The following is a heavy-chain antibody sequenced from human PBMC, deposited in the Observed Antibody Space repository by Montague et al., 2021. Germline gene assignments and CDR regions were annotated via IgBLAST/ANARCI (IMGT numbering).Heavy chain of an antibody. Sequence: SLRLSCAASGFTFNSYSMNWVHQAPGKGLGWVPYIGISSSTISYADSVKGRFTISRDNADNSLYLQMNSLRDEDTAVYYCARDHIYAFDYWGQGILVTVSS. J-gene: IGHJ4*02. CDR3: ARDHIYAFDY. CDR1: GFTFNSYS. V-gene: IGHV3-48*02. D-gene: IGHD2-21*01. CDR2: IGISSSTI.